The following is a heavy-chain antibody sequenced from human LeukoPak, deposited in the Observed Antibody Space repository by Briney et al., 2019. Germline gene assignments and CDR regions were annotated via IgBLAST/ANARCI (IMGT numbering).Heavy chain of an antibody. Sequence: GGSLRLSCVGSEFTFSNYWMYWVRQAPGKGLVWVSYIDSDGSSTTYADSVKGRFTISRDNAKNSLYLQMNSLRAEDTAVYYCARETASIFGVVKPYYYYMDAWGKGTTVTVSS. CDR1: EFTFSNYW. CDR3: ARETASIFGVVKPYYYYMDA. CDR2: IDSDGSST. V-gene: IGHV3-74*01. J-gene: IGHJ6*03. D-gene: IGHD3-3*01.